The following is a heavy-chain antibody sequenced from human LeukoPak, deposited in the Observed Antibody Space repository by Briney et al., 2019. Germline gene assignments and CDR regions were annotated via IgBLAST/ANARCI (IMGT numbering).Heavy chain of an antibody. Sequence: GGSLGLSCAASGFTFSSYSMNWVRQAPGKGLEWVSSISSSSSYIYYADSVKGRFTISRDNAKNSLYLQMNSLRAEDTAVYYCARELYSGREGFDYWGQGTLVTVSS. V-gene: IGHV3-21*01. D-gene: IGHD1-26*01. CDR3: ARELYSGREGFDY. CDR1: GFTFSSYS. CDR2: ISSSSSYI. J-gene: IGHJ4*02.